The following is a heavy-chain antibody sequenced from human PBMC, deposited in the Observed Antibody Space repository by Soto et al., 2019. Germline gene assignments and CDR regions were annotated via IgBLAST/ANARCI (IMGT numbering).Heavy chain of an antibody. D-gene: IGHD2-2*01. J-gene: IGHJ4*02. V-gene: IGHV3-23*01. Sequence: EVQLLDSGGGWVQPGGSLRLSCVASGFVFSDYAMSWVRQAPGKGLEWVSAISAGGSDTYYADSVKGRFTVSRVNSKNPPYLQMNTLRAEGTAIYYCASVPIWCGSSSCYTEGFDSWGQGTLVTVSS. CDR3: ASVPIWCGSSSCYTEGFDS. CDR2: ISAGGSDT. CDR1: GFVFSDYA.